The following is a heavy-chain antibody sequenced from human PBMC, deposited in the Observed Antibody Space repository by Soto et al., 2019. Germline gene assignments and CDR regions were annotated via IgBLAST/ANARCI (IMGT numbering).Heavy chain of an antibody. V-gene: IGHV3-7*04. CDR3: ARDGYGGYLDS. D-gene: IGHD1-26*01. CDR2: IKEDGSQK. J-gene: IGHJ4*02. Sequence: EVHLVESGGGLVQPGGSLRLSCAASGFTFSSNWLSWVRQAPGIXXEWVANIKEDGSQKYYVDSVKGRFTISRDXXKNXXXXXMNSLRAEDTAVYYCARDGYGGYLDSWGQGTLVTVSS. CDR1: GFTFSSNW.